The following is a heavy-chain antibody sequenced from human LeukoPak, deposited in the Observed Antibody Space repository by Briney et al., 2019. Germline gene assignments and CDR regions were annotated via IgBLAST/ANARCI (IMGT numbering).Heavy chain of an antibody. Sequence: GASVKVSCKASGGTFSSYAISWVRQAPGQGLEWMGGIIPIFGTANYAQKFQGRVTITADESTSTAYMELSSLRSEDTAVYYCAIDFSYGHDLVYYGMDVWGQGTTVTVSS. CDR3: AIDFSYGHDLVYYGMDV. D-gene: IGHD5-18*01. CDR2: IIPIFGTA. J-gene: IGHJ6*02. CDR1: GGTFSSYA. V-gene: IGHV1-69*13.